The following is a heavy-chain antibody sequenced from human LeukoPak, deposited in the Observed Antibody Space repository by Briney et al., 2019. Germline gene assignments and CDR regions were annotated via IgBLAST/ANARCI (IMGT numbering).Heavy chain of an antibody. J-gene: IGHJ6*04. CDR3: ARGPHESYGMDV. V-gene: IGHV3-21*01. CDR2: ISSSSSYI. CDR1: GFTFSSYS. Sequence: PGGSLRLSCAASGFTFSSYSMNWVRQAPGKGLEWVSSISSSSSYIYYADSVKGRFTISRDNAKNSLYLQMNSLRAEDTAVYYCARGPHESYGMDVWGKGTTVTVSS.